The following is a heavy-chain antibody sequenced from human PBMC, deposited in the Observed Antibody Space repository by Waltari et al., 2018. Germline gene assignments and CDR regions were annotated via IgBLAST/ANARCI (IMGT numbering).Heavy chain of an antibody. Sequence: QVQLQESGPGLVKPSETLSLTCTVSGGSISSYYWSWTRQPPGKGLEWIGYIYYSGSTNYNPSLKSRVTISVDTSKNQFSLKLSSVTAADTAVYYCARQYGSGSYMPYYYYMDVWGKGTTVTISS. V-gene: IGHV4-59*08. CDR1: GGSISSYY. CDR2: IYYSGST. J-gene: IGHJ6*03. D-gene: IGHD3-10*01. CDR3: ARQYGSGSYMPYYYYMDV.